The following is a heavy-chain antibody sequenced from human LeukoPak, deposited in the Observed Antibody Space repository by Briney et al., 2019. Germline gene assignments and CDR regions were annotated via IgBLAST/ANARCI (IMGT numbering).Heavy chain of an antibody. V-gene: IGHV1-69*04. Sequence: ASVKVSCKASGGTFSSYAISWVRQAPGQGLEWMGRIIPILGIANYAQKFQGRVTITADKSTSTAYMELSSLRSEDTAVYYCAREGSFTPYCSSTSCYIPVPWFDPWGQGTLVTVSS. CDR2: IIPILGIA. CDR1: GGTFSSYA. D-gene: IGHD2-2*02. J-gene: IGHJ5*02. CDR3: AREGSFTPYCSSTSCYIPVPWFDP.